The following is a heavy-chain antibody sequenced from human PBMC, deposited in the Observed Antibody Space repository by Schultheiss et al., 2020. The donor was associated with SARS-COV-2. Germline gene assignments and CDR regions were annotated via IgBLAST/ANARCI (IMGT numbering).Heavy chain of an antibody. V-gene: IGHV3-30*04. CDR1: GFTFSNYA. Sequence: GGSLRLSCAASGFTFSNYAMHWVRQAPGKGLEWVAVISYDGNKYYADSVKGRFTISRDNSKNTLYLQMNSLRAEDTAVYYCAIIIVVGTRGFDSWGQGTLVTVSS. D-gene: IGHD3-22*01. CDR2: ISYDGNK. CDR3: AIIIVVGTRGFDS. J-gene: IGHJ4*02.